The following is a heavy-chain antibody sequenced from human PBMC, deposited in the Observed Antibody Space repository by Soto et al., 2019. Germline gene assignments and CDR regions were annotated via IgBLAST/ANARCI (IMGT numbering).Heavy chain of an antibody. CDR2: ITGSGGVT. CDR3: AKGPVGLFDY. J-gene: IGHJ4*02. V-gene: IGHV3-23*01. D-gene: IGHD2-2*01. CDR1: GFTFTTYA. Sequence: EVQLLESGGGLVQPGESLRLSCPASGFTFTTYAMSWVRQTPGKGLEWVSTITGSGGVTFYADSVKGRFTISRDNSENVLYLQMNSLRAEDTALYYCAKGPVGLFDYWGQGTLVTVSS.